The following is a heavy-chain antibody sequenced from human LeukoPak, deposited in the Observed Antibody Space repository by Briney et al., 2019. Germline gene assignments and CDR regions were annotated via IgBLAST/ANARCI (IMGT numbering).Heavy chain of an antibody. CDR2: IIPILGIA. CDR3: AERGGTDANDY. J-gene: IGHJ4*02. Sequence: ASVTVSCKASGGTFTNYAITWVRQAPGQGLEWMGRIIPILGIANYAQRFQGRVTLTADRSTSTAYMELSSLRSEDTAVYYCAERGGTDANDYWGQGTLVTVSS. D-gene: IGHD1-7*01. CDR1: GGTFTNYA. V-gene: IGHV1-69*04.